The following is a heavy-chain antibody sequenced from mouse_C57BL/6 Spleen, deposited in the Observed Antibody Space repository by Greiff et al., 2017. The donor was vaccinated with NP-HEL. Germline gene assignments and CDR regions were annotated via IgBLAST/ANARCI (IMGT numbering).Heavy chain of an antibody. CDR3: AFGVTTGGDVDY. Sequence: EVQLQQSVAELVRPGASVKLSCTASGFNIKNTYMHWVKQRPEQGLEWIGWIDPANGNTKYATKFQGKATITADTSSNTAYLQLSSLTSEDTAIYYCAFGVTTGGDVDYWGQGTTLTVSS. D-gene: IGHD2-2*01. V-gene: IGHV14-3*01. J-gene: IGHJ2*01. CDR2: IDPANGNT. CDR1: GFNIKNTY.